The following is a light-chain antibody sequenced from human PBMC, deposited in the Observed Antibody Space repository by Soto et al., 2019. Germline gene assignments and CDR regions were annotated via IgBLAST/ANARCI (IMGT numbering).Light chain of an antibody. CDR3: SSYTGSSTPYV. Sequence: QSVLTQPASVSGTPGQSVTISCTGTSSDVGAYNYVSWYQHHPGKAPKLMIHEVSKRPSGVSNRFSGSKSGNTASLTISGLQAEDEADYYCSSYTGSSTPYVFGTGTKLTVL. CDR1: SSDVGAYNY. CDR2: EVS. V-gene: IGLV2-14*01. J-gene: IGLJ1*01.